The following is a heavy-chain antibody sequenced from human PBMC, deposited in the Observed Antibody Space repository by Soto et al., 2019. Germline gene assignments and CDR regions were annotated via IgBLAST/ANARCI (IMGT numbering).Heavy chain of an antibody. V-gene: IGHV4-31*03. D-gene: IGHD6-19*01. CDR2: IYYSGTT. CDR1: GGSISSGGYY. J-gene: IGHJ4*02. Sequence: SETLSLTCTVSGGSISSGGYYWSWIRQHPGKGLEWIGYIYYSGTTYYNPSLKSRVTISVDTSKNQFSLKLSSVTAADTAVYYCAQGSSGWLFDYWGQGTLVTVS. CDR3: AQGSSGWLFDY.